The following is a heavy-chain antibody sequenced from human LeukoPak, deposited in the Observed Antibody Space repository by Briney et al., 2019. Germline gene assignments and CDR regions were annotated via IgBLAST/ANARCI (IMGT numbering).Heavy chain of an antibody. CDR1: GFTFSSYA. J-gene: IGHJ4*02. CDR2: INSDGSST. Sequence: GSLRLSCAASGFTFSSYAMSWVRQAPGKGLVWVSRINSDGSSTSYADSVKGRFTISRDNAKNTLSLQMNSLRAEDTAVYYCARSLQYGADYIYYFDFWGQGTLVTVSS. V-gene: IGHV3-74*01. CDR3: ARSLQYGADYIYYFDF. D-gene: IGHD4/OR15-4a*01.